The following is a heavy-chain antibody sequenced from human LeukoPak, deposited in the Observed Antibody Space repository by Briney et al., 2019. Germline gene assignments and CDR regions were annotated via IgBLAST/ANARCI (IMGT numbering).Heavy chain of an antibody. Sequence: KPSGTLSLTCAVYGGSFSGYYWSWIRQPPGKGLEWIGEINHSGSTNYNPSLKSRVTISVDTSKNQFSLKLSSVTAADTAVYYCARSYCGSTSCYDPRFDYWGQGTLVTVSS. CDR2: INHSGST. V-gene: IGHV4-34*01. J-gene: IGHJ4*02. CDR1: GGSFSGYY. D-gene: IGHD2-2*01. CDR3: ARSYCGSTSCYDPRFDY.